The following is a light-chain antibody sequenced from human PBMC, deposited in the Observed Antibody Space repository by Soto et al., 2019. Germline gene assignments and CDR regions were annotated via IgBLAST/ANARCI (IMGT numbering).Light chain of an antibody. CDR1: QSVRSTY. Sequence: EIVLTQSPDTLSLSPGERATLSCRASQSVRSTYLAWYQQKPGQAPRLLIYGASSRATGIPDRFSGSGSGTDFTLTISRLEPEDFAVYYCQLFGLSPPMYTFGRGNTLEIK. CDR3: QLFGLSPPMYT. J-gene: IGKJ2*01. V-gene: IGKV3-20*01. CDR2: GAS.